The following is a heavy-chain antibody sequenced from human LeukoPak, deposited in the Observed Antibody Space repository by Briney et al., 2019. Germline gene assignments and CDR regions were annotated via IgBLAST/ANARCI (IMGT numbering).Heavy chain of an antibody. D-gene: IGHD5-24*01. CDR1: GSSITSDYY. V-gene: IGHV4-38-2*01. CDR2: IHHGGNR. Sequence: SETLSLTCGVSGSSITSDYYWDWIRQSPEEVLEWIGTIHHGGNRFYNPSLLTRLTMSVDTSNNHFYLRLHSVPAADTAMYYWATRFYNSSRLNAFDIWGRGTMVIVSS. CDR3: ATRFYNSSRLNAFDI. J-gene: IGHJ3*02.